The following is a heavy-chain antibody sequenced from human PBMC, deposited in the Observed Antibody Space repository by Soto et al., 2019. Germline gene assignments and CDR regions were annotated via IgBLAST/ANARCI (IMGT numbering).Heavy chain of an antibody. CDR1: GGSISSSSYY. CDR3: VGNIAARLDFDY. V-gene: IGHV4-39*01. D-gene: IGHD6-6*01. CDR2: IYYSGST. J-gene: IGHJ4*02. Sequence: SETLSLTCTVSGGSISSSSYYWGWIRQPPGKGLEWIGSIYYSGSTYYNPSLKSRVTISVDTSKNQFSLKLSSVTAADTAVYYCVGNIAARLDFDYWGQGTLVTVSS.